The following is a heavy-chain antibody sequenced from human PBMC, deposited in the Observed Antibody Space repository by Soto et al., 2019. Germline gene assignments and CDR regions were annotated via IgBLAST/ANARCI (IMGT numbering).Heavy chain of an antibody. CDR3: ARRGSSSWYGY. CDR1: GGSISNYY. V-gene: IGHV4-59*08. CDR2: IFYSGST. D-gene: IGHD6-13*01. J-gene: IGHJ4*02. Sequence: PSETLSLTCTVSGGSISNYYWSWIRQPPGKGLEWIGCIFYSGSTNYSPSLRSRVTISVDTSKNQFSLELSSVTAADTAVYYCARRGSSSWYGYWGQGTLVTVSS.